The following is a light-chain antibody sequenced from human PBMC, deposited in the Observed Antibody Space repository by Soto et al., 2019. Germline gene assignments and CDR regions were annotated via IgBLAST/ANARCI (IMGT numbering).Light chain of an antibody. V-gene: IGKV3-20*01. CDR3: QQYGSSPLT. Sequence: ENVLTQSPGTLSLSPGERATLSCRASQRVSSTHLAWYQQKPGQAPRLLIYDASSRATGIPDRFSGSGSGTDFILTISRLEPEDFAVYYCQQYGSSPLTFGGGTKVEIK. CDR1: QRVSSTH. CDR2: DAS. J-gene: IGKJ4*01.